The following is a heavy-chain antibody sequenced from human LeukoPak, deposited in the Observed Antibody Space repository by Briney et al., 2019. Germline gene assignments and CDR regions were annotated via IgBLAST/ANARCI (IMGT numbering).Heavy chain of an antibody. Sequence: GGSLRLSCAASGFTFSSYAMSWVRQAPGKGLEWVSAISGSGGSTYYADSVKGRFTISRDNSKNTLYLQMNSLRSEDTAVYYCARDGWELRNYYYYGMDVWGQGTTVTVSS. J-gene: IGHJ6*02. CDR2: ISGSGGST. CDR3: ARDGWELRNYYYYGMDV. D-gene: IGHD1-26*01. V-gene: IGHV3-23*01. CDR1: GFTFSSYA.